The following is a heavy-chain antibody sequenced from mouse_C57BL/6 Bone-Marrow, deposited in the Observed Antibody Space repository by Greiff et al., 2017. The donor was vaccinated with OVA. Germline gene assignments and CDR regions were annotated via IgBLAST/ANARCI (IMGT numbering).Heavy chain of an antibody. CDR1: GYTFTSYW. CDR2: IDPSDSYT. CDR3: ARLVLDSSGYPYY. V-gene: IGHV1-59*01. D-gene: IGHD3-2*02. J-gene: IGHJ2*01. Sequence: QVQLQQPGAELVRPGTSVKLSCKASGYTFTSYWMHWVKQRPGQGLEWIGVIDPSDSYTNYNQKFKGKATLTVDTSSSTAYMQLSSLTSEDSAVYYCARLVLDSSGYPYYWGQGTTLTVSS.